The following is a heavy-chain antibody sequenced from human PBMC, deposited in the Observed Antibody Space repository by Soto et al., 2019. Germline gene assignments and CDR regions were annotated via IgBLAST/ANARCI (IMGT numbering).Heavy chain of an antibody. V-gene: IGHV3-43*01. Sequence: PGGSLRLSCAASGFTFDDYTMHWVRQAPGKGLEWVSPISWDGGSTYYADSVKGRFTISRDNSKNSLYLQMNSLRTEDTALYYCAKGVIAVAGTYYYYGMDVWGQGTTVTVSS. D-gene: IGHD6-19*01. CDR3: AKGVIAVAGTYYYYGMDV. J-gene: IGHJ6*02. CDR1: GFTFDDYT. CDR2: ISWDGGST.